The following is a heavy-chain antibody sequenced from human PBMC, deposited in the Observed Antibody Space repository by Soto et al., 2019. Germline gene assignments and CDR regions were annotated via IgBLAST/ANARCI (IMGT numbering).Heavy chain of an antibody. D-gene: IGHD4-17*01. CDR1: GYKVSTWHNFTSYW. Sequence: GESLKISCMGSGYKVSTWHNFTSYWIAWVRQMPGEGLEWMGIIYPGDSDTRYSPSFQGQVTISADKSISTAYLQWSSLKASDTAMYYCARPGDYGGIGFDYWGQGTLVTVSS. J-gene: IGHJ4*02. CDR2: IYPGDSDT. V-gene: IGHV5-51*01. CDR3: ARPGDYGGIGFDY.